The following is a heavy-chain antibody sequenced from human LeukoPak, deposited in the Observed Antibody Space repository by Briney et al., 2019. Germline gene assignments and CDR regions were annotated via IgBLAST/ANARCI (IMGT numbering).Heavy chain of an antibody. CDR3: ARVNLRFLGWSRAFDY. D-gene: IGHD3-3*01. Sequence: GGSLRLSCAPPGYTLCRHWMIWVRQAPGKGREWVANKKQDGSEKLYGVCVKGRYTISRQHAKNPLYLQINSLRAEDTAVYYCARVNLRFLGWSRAFDYWGQGTLVTVSS. V-gene: IGHV3-7*05. J-gene: IGHJ4*02. CDR1: GYTLCRHW. CDR2: KKQDGSEK.